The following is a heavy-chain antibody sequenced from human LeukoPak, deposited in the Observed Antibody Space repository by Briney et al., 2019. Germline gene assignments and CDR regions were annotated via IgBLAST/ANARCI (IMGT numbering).Heavy chain of an antibody. D-gene: IGHD5-18*01. J-gene: IGHJ4*02. V-gene: IGHV4-34*01. Sequence: SETLSLTCAVYGGSFSGYYWSWIRQPPGKGLEWIGEINHSGRTNYNPSLKSRVAISVDTSKNQFSLKLSSVTAADTAVYYCARGEPDTAMVDGRSRYYFDYWGQGTLVTVSS. CDR2: INHSGRT. CDR1: GGSFSGYY. CDR3: ARGEPDTAMVDGRSRYYFDY.